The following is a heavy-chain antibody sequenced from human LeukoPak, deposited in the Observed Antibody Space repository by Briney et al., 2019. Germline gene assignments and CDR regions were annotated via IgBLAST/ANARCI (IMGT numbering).Heavy chain of an antibody. V-gene: IGHV3-74*01. CDR2: INSDGSST. CDR1: GFTFSSYW. Sequence: GGSLRLSCAASGFTFSSYWMHWVRQAPGKGLVWVSRINSDGSSTSYADSVKGRFTISRDNAKNTLYLQMNSPRAEDTAVYYCARVNRLWGGTGSYFDYWGQGTLVTVSS. D-gene: IGHD2/OR15-2a*01. CDR3: ARVNRLWGGTGSYFDY. J-gene: IGHJ4*02.